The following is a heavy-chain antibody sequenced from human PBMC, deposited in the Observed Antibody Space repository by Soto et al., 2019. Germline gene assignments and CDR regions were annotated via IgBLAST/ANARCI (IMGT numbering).Heavy chain of an antibody. D-gene: IGHD2-2*01. Sequence: ASVTVSCQASGYTFTSYDINWVRQATGQGLEWMGWMNPNSGNTGYAQKFQGRVTMTRNTSISTAYMELSSLRSEDTAVYYCARSRDSTQYYYYYGMDVWGQGTTVTVSS. CDR2: MNPNSGNT. V-gene: IGHV1-8*01. CDR1: GYTFTSYD. CDR3: ARSRDSTQYYYYYGMDV. J-gene: IGHJ6*02.